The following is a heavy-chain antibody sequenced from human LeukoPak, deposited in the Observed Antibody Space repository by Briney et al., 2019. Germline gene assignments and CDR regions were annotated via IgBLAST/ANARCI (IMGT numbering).Heavy chain of an antibody. J-gene: IGHJ4*02. Sequence: GSLRLSCAASGVTFSASAVHWVRQASGKGLEWVGRISGKGKNDATAYGASVKGRFIISRDDSKNTAYLQRNILNTQYTAVYYCNLGSYFDCWGQGTLVTVSS. CDR1: GVTFSASA. CDR2: ISGKGKNDAT. V-gene: IGHV3-73*01. D-gene: IGHD1-26*01. CDR3: NLGSYFDC.